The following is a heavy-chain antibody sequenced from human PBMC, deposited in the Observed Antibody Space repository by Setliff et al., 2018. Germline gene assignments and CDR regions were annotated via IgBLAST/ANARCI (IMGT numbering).Heavy chain of an antibody. CDR2: ISAYTGNT. D-gene: IGHD1-26*01. Sequence: ASVKVSCKASGYTFTNYGISWVRQAPGQGLEWMGWISAYTGNTYSAQKFQGRLTMTTDTSTTTAYMELRSLRSDDTALYYCASGMGVNTWFDPWGQGTLVTVS. V-gene: IGHV1-18*01. J-gene: IGHJ5*02. CDR1: GYTFTNYG. CDR3: ASGMGVNTWFDP.